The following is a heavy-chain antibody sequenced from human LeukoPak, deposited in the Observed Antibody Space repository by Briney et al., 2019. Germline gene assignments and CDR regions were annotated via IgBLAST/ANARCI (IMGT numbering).Heavy chain of an antibody. J-gene: IGHJ4*02. CDR2: ISSSGSTI. CDR1: GFTFSDYY. CDR3: AKDRSRVEMATTPDY. V-gene: IGHV3-11*04. D-gene: IGHD5-24*01. Sequence: GGSLRLSCAASGFTFSDYYMSWIRQAPGKGLEWVSYISSSGSTIYYADSVKGRFTISRDNAKNSLYLQMNSLRAEDTAVYYCAKDRSRVEMATTPDYWGQGTLVTVSS.